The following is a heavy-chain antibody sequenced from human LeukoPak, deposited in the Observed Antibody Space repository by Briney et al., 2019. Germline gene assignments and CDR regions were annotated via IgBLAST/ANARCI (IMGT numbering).Heavy chain of an antibody. CDR3: ARVNRHDFWSGYPDY. CDR2: IIPIFGTA. Sequence: ASVKVSCKASGGTFSSYAISWVRQAPGQGLEWIGGIIPIFGTANYAQKFQGRVTITTDESTSTAYMELSSLRSEDTAVYYCARVNRHDFWSGYPDYWGQGTLVTVSS. CDR1: GGTFSSYA. J-gene: IGHJ4*02. D-gene: IGHD3-3*01. V-gene: IGHV1-69*05.